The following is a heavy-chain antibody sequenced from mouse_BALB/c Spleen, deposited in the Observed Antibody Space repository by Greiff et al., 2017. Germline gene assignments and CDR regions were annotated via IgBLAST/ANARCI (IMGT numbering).Heavy chain of an antibody. Sequence: DVMLVESGGGLVQPGGSRKLSCAASGFTFSSFGMHWVRQAPEKGLEWVAYISSGSSTIYYADTVKGRFTISRDNPKNTLFLQMTSLRSEDTAMYYCARSMGLRLRGFDYWGQGTTLTVSS. V-gene: IGHV5-17*02. D-gene: IGHD1-2*01. CDR2: ISSGSSTI. J-gene: IGHJ2*01. CDR1: GFTFSSFG. CDR3: ARSMGLRLRGFDY.